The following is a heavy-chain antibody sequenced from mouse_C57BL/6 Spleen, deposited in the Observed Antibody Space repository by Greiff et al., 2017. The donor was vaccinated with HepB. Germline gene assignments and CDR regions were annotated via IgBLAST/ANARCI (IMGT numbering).Heavy chain of an antibody. J-gene: IGHJ2*01. Sequence: VQLQQSGAELVKPGASVKLSCKASGYTFTSYWMHWVKQRPGQGLEWIGMIHPNSGSTNYNEKFKSKATLTVDKSSSTAYMQLSSLTSEDSAVYYCARGDLLWSPFDYWGQGTTLTVSS. CDR3: ARGDLLWSPFDY. CDR1: GYTFTSYW. D-gene: IGHD2-1*01. CDR2: IHPNSGST. V-gene: IGHV1-64*01.